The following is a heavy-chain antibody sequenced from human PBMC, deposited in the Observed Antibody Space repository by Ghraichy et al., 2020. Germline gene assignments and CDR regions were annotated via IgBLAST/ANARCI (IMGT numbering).Heavy chain of an antibody. Sequence: GGSLRLSCAASGFTFSSYSMNWVRQAPGKGLEWVSSISSSSSYIYYADSVKGRFTISRDKAKNSLYLQMNSLRAEDTAVYYCARDFADIVAWGMDVWGQGTTVTVSS. CDR2: ISSSSSYI. J-gene: IGHJ6*02. D-gene: IGHD2-15*01. CDR3: ARDFADIVAWGMDV. CDR1: GFTFSSYS. V-gene: IGHV3-21*01.